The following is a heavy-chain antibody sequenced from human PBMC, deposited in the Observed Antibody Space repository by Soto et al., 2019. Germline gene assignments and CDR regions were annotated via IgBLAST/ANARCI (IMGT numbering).Heavy chain of an antibody. CDR1: GFTFRSYG. CDR2: IWYDGSNK. V-gene: IGHV3-33*01. Sequence: QVQLVESGGGVVQPGRSLRLSCAASGFTFRSYGMHWVRQAPGKGLEWVAVIWYDGSNKYYADSVKGRFTISRDNSKNTLYLQMNSLRAEDTAVYYCARPYSSGWYGFSGMDVWGQGTTVTVSS. D-gene: IGHD6-19*01. J-gene: IGHJ6*02. CDR3: ARPYSSGWYGFSGMDV.